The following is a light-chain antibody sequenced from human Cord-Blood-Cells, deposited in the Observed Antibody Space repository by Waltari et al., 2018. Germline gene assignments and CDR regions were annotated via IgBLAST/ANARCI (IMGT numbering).Light chain of an antibody. CDR2: DAS. J-gene: IGKJ2*01. CDR3: QQYDNLPPLMYT. V-gene: IGKV1-33*01. CDR1: QDISND. Sequence: DIQMTQSPSSLSASVGDRVTITCQASQDISNDLNWYQQKPGKAPKLLIYDASNLETGVPSRFSGSGSGTDFTFTISSLQPEDIATYYCQQYDNLPPLMYTFGQGTKLEIK.